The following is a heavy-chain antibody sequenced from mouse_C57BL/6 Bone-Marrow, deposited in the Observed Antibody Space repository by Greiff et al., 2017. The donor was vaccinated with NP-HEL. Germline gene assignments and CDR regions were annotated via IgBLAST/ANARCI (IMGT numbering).Heavy chain of an antibody. Sequence: EVQLVESEGGLVQPGSSMKLSCTASGFTFSDYYMAWVRQVPEKGLEWVANINYDGSSTYYLDSLKSRFIISRDNAKNILYLQMSSLKSEDTATYYCARDRGPDWYYFDDWGQGTTLTVSS. V-gene: IGHV5-16*01. CDR2: INYDGSST. CDR1: GFTFSDYY. CDR3: ARDRGPDWYYFDD. J-gene: IGHJ2*01. D-gene: IGHD3-1*01.